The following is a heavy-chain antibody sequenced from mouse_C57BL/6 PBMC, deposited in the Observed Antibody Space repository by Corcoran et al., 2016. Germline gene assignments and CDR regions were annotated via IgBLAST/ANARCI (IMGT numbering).Heavy chain of an antibody. Sequence: EVQLQQSGPELVKPGASVKISCKASGYTFTDYYMNWVKQSHGKSLEWIGDINPNNGGTSYNQKFKGKATLTVDKSSSTAYMELRSLTSEDSAVYYCAREAFYYGYDDWYFDVWGTGTTVTVSS. J-gene: IGHJ1*03. D-gene: IGHD2-2*01. CDR3: AREAFYYGYDDWYFDV. CDR1: GYTFTDYY. CDR2: INPNNGGT. V-gene: IGHV1-26*01.